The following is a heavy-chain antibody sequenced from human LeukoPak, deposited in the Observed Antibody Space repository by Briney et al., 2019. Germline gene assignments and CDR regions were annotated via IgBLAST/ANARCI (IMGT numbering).Heavy chain of an antibody. CDR1: GFIFNNYG. CDR3: TRLGGS. V-gene: IGHV3-73*01. CDR2: IRSKANSYAT. J-gene: IGHJ4*02. Sequence: GGTLKLSCAASGFIFNNYGMNWVRQASGKGLEWVGRIRSKANSYATAYAASVKGRFTISRDDSKNTAYLQMNSLKTEDTAVYYCTRLGGSWGQGTLVTVSS. D-gene: IGHD2-15*01.